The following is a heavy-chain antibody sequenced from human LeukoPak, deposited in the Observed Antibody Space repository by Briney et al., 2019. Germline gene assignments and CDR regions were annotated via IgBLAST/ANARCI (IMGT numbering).Heavy chain of an antibody. Sequence: GGSLRLSCAASGFNFSIYSMNWVRQAPGKGLEWVSSISSSSSYIYYADSVKGRFTISRDNAKNSLYLQMNSLRAEDTAVYYCAGFGGDAFDIWGQGTMVTVSS. CDR1: GFNFSIYS. CDR2: ISSSSSYI. J-gene: IGHJ3*02. CDR3: AGFGGDAFDI. D-gene: IGHD3-16*01. V-gene: IGHV3-21*01.